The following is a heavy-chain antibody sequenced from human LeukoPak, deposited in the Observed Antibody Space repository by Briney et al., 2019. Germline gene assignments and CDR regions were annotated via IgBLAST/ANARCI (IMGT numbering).Heavy chain of an antibody. Sequence: SETLSLTCGVHGGSFSGYYWSWIRQPPGKGLEWIGYIYYSGSTNYNPSLKSRVTISVDTSKNQFSLKLSSVTAADTAVYYCARLREAAAGSFDYWGQGTLVTVSS. CDR3: ARLREAAAGSFDY. J-gene: IGHJ4*02. V-gene: IGHV4-59*08. D-gene: IGHD6-13*01. CDR2: IYYSGST. CDR1: GGSFSGYY.